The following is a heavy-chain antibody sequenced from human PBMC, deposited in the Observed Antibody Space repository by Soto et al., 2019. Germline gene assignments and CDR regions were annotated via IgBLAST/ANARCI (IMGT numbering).Heavy chain of an antibody. J-gene: IGHJ6*02. CDR2: ISYDGSNK. D-gene: IGHD7-27*01. CDR1: GFTFSSYA. V-gene: IGHV3-30-3*01. CDR3: AAFLGSTDYYYGMDV. Sequence: PGGSLRLSCAASGFTFSSYAMHWVRQAPGKGLEWVAVISYDGSNKYYADSVKGRFTISRDNSKNTLYLQMNSLRAEDTAVYYCAAFLGSTDYYYGMDVWGQGTTVTVSS.